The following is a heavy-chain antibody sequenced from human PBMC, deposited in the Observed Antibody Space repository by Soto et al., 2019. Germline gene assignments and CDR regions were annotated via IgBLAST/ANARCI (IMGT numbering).Heavy chain of an antibody. D-gene: IGHD3-10*01. CDR2: ISAYNGNT. Sequence: ASVKVSCKASGYTFTSYGISWVRQAPGQGLEWMGWISAYNGNTNYAQKLQGRVTMTTDTSTSTAYMELRSLRSDDTAVYYCAKTLKGGTMVRGPWYWFDPWGQGTLVTGSS. V-gene: IGHV1-18*01. CDR1: GYTFTSYG. CDR3: AKTLKGGTMVRGPWYWFDP. J-gene: IGHJ5*02.